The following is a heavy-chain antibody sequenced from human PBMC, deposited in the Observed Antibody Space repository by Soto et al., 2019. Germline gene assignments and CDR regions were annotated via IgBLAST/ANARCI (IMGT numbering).Heavy chain of an antibody. V-gene: IGHV5-51*01. CDR1: GYSFTSYW. CDR2: IYPRDSDT. CDR3: ARQDGSGTYYFDS. J-gene: IGHJ4*02. Sequence: GESLKISCKASGYSFTSYWIAWVRQMPGKGLEWMGIIYPRDSDTRYSPPFQGQVSISADKSISTAYLQWSSLKASDTAMYYCARQDGSGTYYFDSWGQGTLVTVSS. D-gene: IGHD3-10*01.